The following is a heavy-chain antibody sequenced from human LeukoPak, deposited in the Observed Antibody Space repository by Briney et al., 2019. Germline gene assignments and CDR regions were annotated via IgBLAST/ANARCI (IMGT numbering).Heavy chain of an antibody. J-gene: IGHJ4*01. Sequence: PGGSLRLSCAASGFTVNNKYMNWVRQAPGKGLEWVSVISSGDSTYYADSAKGRFTISRDNSKNTLYLQMNSLRAEDTAVYYCAKVLTAWIQELGAFDYWGXXXLVTVSS. CDR3: AKVLTAWIQELGAFDY. CDR1: GFTVNNKY. CDR2: ISSGDST. V-gene: IGHV3-53*01. D-gene: IGHD5-18*01.